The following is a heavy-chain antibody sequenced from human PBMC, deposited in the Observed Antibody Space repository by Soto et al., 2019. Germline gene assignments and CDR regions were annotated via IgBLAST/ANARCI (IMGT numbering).Heavy chain of an antibody. Sequence: QLQLQESGPGLVKPSETLSLTCTVSGGSISSSSYYWGWIRQPPGKGLEWIGSIYYSGSTYYNPSLKSRVTISVDTSKNQFSLKLSSVTAADTAVYYCARLVQLELIPVAFDIWGQGTMVTVSS. D-gene: IGHD1-1*01. V-gene: IGHV4-39*01. CDR3: ARLVQLELIPVAFDI. CDR1: GGSISSSSYY. CDR2: IYYSGST. J-gene: IGHJ3*02.